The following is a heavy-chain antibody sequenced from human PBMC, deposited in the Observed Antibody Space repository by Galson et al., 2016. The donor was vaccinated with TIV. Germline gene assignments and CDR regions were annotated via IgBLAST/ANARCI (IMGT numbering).Heavy chain of an antibody. J-gene: IGHJ6*02. CDR2: IFYSGST. Sequence: EPLSLTCTVSGGSISPHYWNWIRQPPGKGLEWIGYIFYSGSTNYHPSLKSRLTISLDTSKNQFSLKLSSVTAADTAVYYCARHQPGYSRRFYPPRGGMDVWGQGTAVTVSS. CDR1: GGSISPHY. D-gene: IGHD6-13*01. V-gene: IGHV4-59*08. CDR3: ARHQPGYSRRFYPPRGGMDV.